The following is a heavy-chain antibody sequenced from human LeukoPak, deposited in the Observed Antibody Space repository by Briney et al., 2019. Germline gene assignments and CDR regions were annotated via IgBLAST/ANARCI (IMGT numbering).Heavy chain of an antibody. V-gene: IGHV1-8*01. CDR1: GFTFTNYD. CDR3: ARNLDLSGYYMWFDP. Sequence: ASVKVSCKASGFTFTNYDINWMRQATGQGLEWMGWMNPKSGSAGYAQKFQGRVTMTRNTPISTAYMELSSLRSEDTAIYYCARNLDLSGYYMWFDPWGQGTWSPSPQ. D-gene: IGHD3-3*01. J-gene: IGHJ5*02. CDR2: MNPKSGSA.